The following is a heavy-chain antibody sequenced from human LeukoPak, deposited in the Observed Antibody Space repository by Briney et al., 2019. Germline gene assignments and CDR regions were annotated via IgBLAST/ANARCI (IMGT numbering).Heavy chain of an antibody. CDR3: AKGAAGTSALVYWYLDL. D-gene: IGHD6-13*01. J-gene: IGHJ2*01. CDR1: GFTFDDYA. Sequence: GRSLRLSCAASGFTFDDYAMHWVRQAPGKGLEWVSGISWNSGSIGYADSVKGRFTISRDNAKNSLYLQMNSLRAEDTALYYCAKGAAGTSALVYWYLDLWGRGTLVTVSS. V-gene: IGHV3-9*01. CDR2: ISWNSGSI.